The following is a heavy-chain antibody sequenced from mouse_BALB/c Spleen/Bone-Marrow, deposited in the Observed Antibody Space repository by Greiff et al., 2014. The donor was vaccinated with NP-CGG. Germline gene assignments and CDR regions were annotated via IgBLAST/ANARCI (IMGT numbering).Heavy chain of an antibody. CDR2: INPSSGYT. CDR3: ARDWTIPFAY. J-gene: IGHJ3*01. D-gene: IGHD1-1*02. V-gene: IGHV1-4*01. Sequence: QVQLQQSGAELARPGASVKMSCKASGYTFTSYTVHWVKQRPGQGLEWIGYINPSSGYTNYNQKFKDKATLTADKSSSTAYMQLSSLTSEDSAVYYCARDWTIPFAYWGQGTLVTVSA. CDR1: GYTFTSYT.